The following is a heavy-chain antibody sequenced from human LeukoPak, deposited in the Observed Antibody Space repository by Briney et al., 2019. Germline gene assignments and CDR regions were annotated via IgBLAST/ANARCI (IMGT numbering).Heavy chain of an antibody. V-gene: IGHV1-18*01. CDR2: ISAYNGNT. Sequence: ASVKVSCKASGYTFTSYGISWVRRAPGQGLEWMGWISAYNGNTNYAQKLQGRVTMTTDTSTSTAYMELRSLRSDDTAVYYCARDRTPDYGDLYDAFDIWGQGTMVTVSS. J-gene: IGHJ3*02. CDR3: ARDRTPDYGDLYDAFDI. CDR1: GYTFTSYG. D-gene: IGHD4-17*01.